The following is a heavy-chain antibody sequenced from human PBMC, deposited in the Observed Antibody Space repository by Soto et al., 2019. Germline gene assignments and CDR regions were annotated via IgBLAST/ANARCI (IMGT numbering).Heavy chain of an antibody. Sequence: QVQLQQWGAGLLKPSETLSLTCAVNSESLSGYYWSWIRQSPGQGLEWIGEIDGSGNTNYSPSLSSRVAMSVDTSKNHFSLNLNSVSAADTAAYYCVGARGRLVGFDYWGQGALVTVSS. CDR1: SESLSGYY. J-gene: IGHJ4*02. CDR2: IDGSGNT. V-gene: IGHV4-34*01. D-gene: IGHD1-26*01. CDR3: VGARGRLVGFDY.